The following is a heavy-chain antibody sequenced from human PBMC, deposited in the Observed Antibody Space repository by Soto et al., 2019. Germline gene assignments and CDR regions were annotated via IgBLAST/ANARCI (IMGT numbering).Heavy chain of an antibody. CDR2: ISGSGGST. CDR1: GFTFSSYA. D-gene: IGHD2-8*01. J-gene: IGHJ4*02. Sequence: GGSLRLSCAASGFTFSSYAMSWVRQAPGKGLVWVLSISGSGGSTYYADSVKGRFTISRDNSKNTLYLQMNSLRAEDTAVYYCAKGYCTNGVCFLYFDYWGQGTLVTVSS. CDR3: AKGYCTNGVCFLYFDY. V-gene: IGHV3-23*01.